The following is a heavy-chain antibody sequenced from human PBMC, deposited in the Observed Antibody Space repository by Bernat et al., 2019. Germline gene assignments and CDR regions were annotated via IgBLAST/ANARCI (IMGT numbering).Heavy chain of an antibody. CDR3: ARDPLYSYYYYYYMDV. V-gene: IGHV3-33*01. D-gene: IGHD1-26*01. CDR1: GFTFSSYG. Sequence: QVQLVESGGGVVQPGRSLRLSCAASGFTFSSYGMHWVRQAPGKGLEWVAVIWYDGSNKYYADSVKGRFTISRDNSKNTLYLQMNSLRAEDTAVYYCARDPLYSYYYYYYMDVCGKGTPVTVCS. J-gene: IGHJ6*03. CDR2: IWYDGSNK.